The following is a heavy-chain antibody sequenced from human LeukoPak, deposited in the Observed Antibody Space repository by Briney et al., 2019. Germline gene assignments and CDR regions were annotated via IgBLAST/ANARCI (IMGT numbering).Heavy chain of an antibody. CDR2: ISSSSYI. Sequence: PGGSLRLSCAASGFTFSSYSMNWVRQAPGKGLEWVSSISSSSYIYYADSVKGRFTISRDNAKNSLYLQMNSLRAEDTAVYYCARAPLPIVVVPAATSAEYFQHWGQGTLVTVSS. CDR3: ARAPLPIVVVPAATSAEYFQH. V-gene: IGHV3-21*04. J-gene: IGHJ1*01. D-gene: IGHD2-2*01. CDR1: GFTFSSYS.